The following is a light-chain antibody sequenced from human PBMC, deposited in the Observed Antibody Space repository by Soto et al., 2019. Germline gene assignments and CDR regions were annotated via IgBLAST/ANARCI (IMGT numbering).Light chain of an antibody. V-gene: IGLV2-14*01. Sequence: QSALTQPASVSGSPGQSITIPCTGTSSDVGGYNYVSWYQQHPGKAPKLMIYEVSNRPSGVSNRFSGSKSCNTASLTISGLQAEDEADYYCSSYTSSNTLDVFGTGTKVTVL. J-gene: IGLJ1*01. CDR1: SSDVGGYNY. CDR2: EVS. CDR3: SSYTSSNTLDV.